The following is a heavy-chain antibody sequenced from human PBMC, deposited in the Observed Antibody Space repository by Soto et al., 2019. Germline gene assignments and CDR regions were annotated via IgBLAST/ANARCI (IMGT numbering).Heavy chain of an antibody. D-gene: IGHD3-3*01. CDR1: GFTFSSYA. CDR2: ISGSGGST. J-gene: IGHJ6*02. V-gene: IGHV3-23*01. CDR3: AKSDDFFSGYSGYYYYYGRDV. Sequence: QPGGSLRLSCAASGFTFSSYAMSWVRQAPGKGLEWVSAISGSGGSTYYADSVKGRFTISRDNSKNTLYLQMNSLRAEDTAVYYCAKSDDFFSGYSGYYYYYGRDVCGPGTMGT.